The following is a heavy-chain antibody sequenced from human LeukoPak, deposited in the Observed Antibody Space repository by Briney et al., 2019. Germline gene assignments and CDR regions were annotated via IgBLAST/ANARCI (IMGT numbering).Heavy chain of an antibody. J-gene: IGHJ4*02. V-gene: IGHV4-4*07. Sequence: PSETLSLTCTVSGDSISDYYWSWIRQPAGKGLEWIGRFYTSESIDYNPSLKSRVIMSVDTSKNQFSLKLYSVTAADTAVYYCARGIMAGGKRFDYWGQGTLVTVSS. D-gene: IGHD6-19*01. CDR1: GDSISDYY. CDR2: FYTSESI. CDR3: ARGIMAGGKRFDY.